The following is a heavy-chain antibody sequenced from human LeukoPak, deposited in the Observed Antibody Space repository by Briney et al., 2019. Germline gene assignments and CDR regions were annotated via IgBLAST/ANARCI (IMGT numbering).Heavy chain of an antibody. J-gene: IGHJ4*02. CDR3: ATGSAYYFDY. Sequence: GRSLRLSCAASGFTFSSYGMHWVRQAPGKGLEWVAVIWYDGSNKYYADSVKGRFTISRDNSKNTLYLQMNSPRAEDTAVYYCATGSAYYFDYWGQGTLVTVSS. V-gene: IGHV3-33*01. CDR1: GFTFSSYG. CDR2: IWYDGSNK. D-gene: IGHD3-10*01.